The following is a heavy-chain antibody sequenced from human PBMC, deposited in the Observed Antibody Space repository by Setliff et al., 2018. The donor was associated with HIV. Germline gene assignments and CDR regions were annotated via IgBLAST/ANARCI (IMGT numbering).Heavy chain of an antibody. CDR2: INPNSGGT. J-gene: IGHJ3*01. CDR1: GYTFTGYY. V-gene: IGHV1-2*02. Sequence: GASVKVSCKASGYTFTGYYMHWVRQAPGQGLEWMGWINPNSGGTNYAQKFQGRVTMTRDTSISTAYMELSRLRSDDTAVYYCARVPYRSAWFSGGHDAFDVWGQGTMVTVSS. CDR3: ARVPYRSAWFSGGHDAFDV. D-gene: IGHD6-19*01.